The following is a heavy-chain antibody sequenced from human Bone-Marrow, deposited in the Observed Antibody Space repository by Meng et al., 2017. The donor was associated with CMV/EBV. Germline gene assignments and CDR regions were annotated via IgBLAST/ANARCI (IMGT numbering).Heavy chain of an antibody. CDR3: ARQGYSYGFPRPFDY. D-gene: IGHD5-18*01. J-gene: IGHJ4*02. CDR1: GGSISSSSYY. Sequence: ESLKISCTVSGGSISSSSYYWGWIRQPPGKGLEWIGSIYYSGSTYYNPSLKSRVTISVDTSKNQFSLKLSSVTAADTAVYYCARQGYSYGFPRPFDYWGQGTLVTVSS. V-gene: IGHV4-39*01. CDR2: IYYSGST.